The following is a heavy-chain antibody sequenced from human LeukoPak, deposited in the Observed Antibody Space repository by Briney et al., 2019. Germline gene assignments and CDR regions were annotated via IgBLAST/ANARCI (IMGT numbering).Heavy chain of an antibody. CDR1: GGTFISYA. CDR3: ARGGDWGQESDDY. Sequence: ASVKVSCKASGGTFISYAISWVRQAPGQGLEWMGGIIPIFGTANYAQKFQGRVTITADESTSTAYMELSSLKSEDTAVYYCARGGDWGQESDDYWGQGTLVTVSS. CDR2: IIPIFGTA. V-gene: IGHV1-69*13. J-gene: IGHJ4*02. D-gene: IGHD7-27*01.